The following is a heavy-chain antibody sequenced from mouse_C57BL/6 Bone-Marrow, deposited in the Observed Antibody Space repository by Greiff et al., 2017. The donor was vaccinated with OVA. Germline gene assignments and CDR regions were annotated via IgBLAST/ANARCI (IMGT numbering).Heavy chain of an antibody. CDR2: ISSGGDYI. CDR1: GFTFSSYA. Sequence: EVQLVESGEGLVKPGGSLKLSCAASGFTFSSYAMSWVRQTPEKRLEWVAYISSGGDYIYYADTVKGRFTISRDNARNTLYLQMSSLKSEDTAMYYCTRDHGNYGYFDVWGTGTTVTVSS. J-gene: IGHJ1*03. CDR3: TRDHGNYGYFDV. V-gene: IGHV5-9-1*02. D-gene: IGHD2-1*01.